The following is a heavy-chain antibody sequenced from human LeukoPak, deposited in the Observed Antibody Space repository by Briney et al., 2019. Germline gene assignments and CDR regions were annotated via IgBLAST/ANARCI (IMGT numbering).Heavy chain of an antibody. Sequence: PSETLSLTCAVYGGSFSGYYWSWIRQPPGKGLEWIGEINHSGSTNYNPSLKSRVTISVDTSKNQSSLKLSSVTAADTAVYYCASSSKNYDFWSGTQYNWFDPWGQGTLVTVSS. J-gene: IGHJ5*02. D-gene: IGHD3-3*01. V-gene: IGHV4-34*01. CDR1: GGSFSGYY. CDR2: INHSGST. CDR3: ASSSKNYDFWSGTQYNWFDP.